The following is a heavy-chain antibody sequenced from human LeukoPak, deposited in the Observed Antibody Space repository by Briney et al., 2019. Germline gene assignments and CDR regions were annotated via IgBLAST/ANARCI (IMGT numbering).Heavy chain of an antibody. Sequence: GGSLRLSCAASGFTFSSYAMHWVRQAPGKGLEWVAVISYDGSNKYYADSVKGRFTISRDNSKNTLYLQMNSLRAEDTAVYYCARDFSYFDSSGYDGYWGQGTLVTVSS. V-gene: IGHV3-30-3*01. J-gene: IGHJ4*02. D-gene: IGHD3-22*01. CDR1: GFTFSSYA. CDR3: ARDFSYFDSSGYDGY. CDR2: ISYDGSNK.